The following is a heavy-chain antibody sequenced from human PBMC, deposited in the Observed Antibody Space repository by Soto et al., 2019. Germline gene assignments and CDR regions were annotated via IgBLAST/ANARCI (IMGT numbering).Heavy chain of an antibody. CDR3: ATSLHRIWFGELLGAFDI. V-gene: IGHV4-39*01. Sequence: QLQLQESGPGLVKPSETLSLTCTVSGGSISSSSYYWGWIRQPPGKGLEWIGSIYYSGSTYYNPSLKSRVTISVDTSNNQCSLKLSSVTAADTAVYYCATSLHRIWFGELLGAFDIWGQGTMVTVSS. J-gene: IGHJ3*02. CDR2: IYYSGST. CDR1: GGSISSSSYY. D-gene: IGHD3-10*01.